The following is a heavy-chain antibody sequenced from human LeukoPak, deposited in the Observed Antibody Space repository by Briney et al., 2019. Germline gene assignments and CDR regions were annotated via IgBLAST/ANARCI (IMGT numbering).Heavy chain of an antibody. Sequence: GGSLRLSCAASGFTFSNFGMHWVRQGPGKGPEWVAVISYDGRIKYYADSVKGRFTISRDNSKNTLHLQMNSLRTEDTAFYYCARVGSGSYLKGYFDYWGQGTLVSVSS. CDR2: ISYDGRIK. CDR1: GFTFSNFG. V-gene: IGHV3-30*03. J-gene: IGHJ4*02. CDR3: ARVGSGSYLKGYFDY. D-gene: IGHD3-16*02.